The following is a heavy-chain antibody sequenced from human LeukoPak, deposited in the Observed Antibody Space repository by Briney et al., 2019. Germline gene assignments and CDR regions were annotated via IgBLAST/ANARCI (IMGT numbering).Heavy chain of an antibody. CDR2: INHSGST. V-gene: IGHV4-34*01. D-gene: IGHD5-24*01. Sequence: SETLSLTCAVYGGPFSGYYWNWIRQSPGKGLEWIGEINHSGSTNYNPSLKSRVTISVDTSKNQFSLKLSSVTAADTAVHYCARPRDWGQGTLVTVSS. CDR3: ARPRD. CDR1: GGPFSGYY. J-gene: IGHJ4*02.